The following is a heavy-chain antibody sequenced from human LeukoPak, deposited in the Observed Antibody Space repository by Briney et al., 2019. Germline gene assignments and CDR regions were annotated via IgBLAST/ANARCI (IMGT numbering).Heavy chain of an antibody. Sequence: ASVKVSCKASGYTFTSYGISWVHQAPGQGLEWMGWITPNSPTAKYVQNLQGRVTMTTDTSTSTAYMELRSLRSDDTAIYYCVRTFHYYDSSGYLYYFDHWGQGTLVTVSS. CDR3: VRTFHYYDSSGYLYYFDH. CDR1: GYTFTSYG. J-gene: IGHJ4*02. V-gene: IGHV1-18*01. CDR2: ITPNSPTA. D-gene: IGHD3-22*01.